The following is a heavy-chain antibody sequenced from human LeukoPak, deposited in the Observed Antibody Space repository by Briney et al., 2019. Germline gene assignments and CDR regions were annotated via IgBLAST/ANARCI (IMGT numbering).Heavy chain of an antibody. J-gene: IGHJ4*02. CDR3: ARGQRLLLDFDY. D-gene: IGHD2/OR15-2a*01. CDR2: ISAYNGNT. V-gene: IGHV1-18*01. CDR1: GYTFTSYG. Sequence: ASVEVSCKASGYTFTSYGITWVRQAPGQRLEWMGWISAYNGNTNSAQKFQGRVTMTTDTSTSTAYMELRNLRSDDTAVYYCARGQRLLLDFDYWGQGTLVTVSS.